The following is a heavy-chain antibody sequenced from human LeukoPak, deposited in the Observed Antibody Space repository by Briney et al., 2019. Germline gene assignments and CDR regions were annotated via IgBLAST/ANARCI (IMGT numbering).Heavy chain of an antibody. Sequence: GSLRLSCAASGFTFSSYSMNWVRQAPGKGLEWVSSISTSSSYIHYADSVKGRFTISRDNAKNSLYLQMNSLRAEDTAVYYCARGTLNIPGEHGAFDYWGQGTLVTVSS. CDR1: GFTFSSYS. CDR3: ARGTLNIPGEHGAFDY. D-gene: IGHD1-14*01. V-gene: IGHV3-21*01. J-gene: IGHJ4*02. CDR2: ISTSSSYI.